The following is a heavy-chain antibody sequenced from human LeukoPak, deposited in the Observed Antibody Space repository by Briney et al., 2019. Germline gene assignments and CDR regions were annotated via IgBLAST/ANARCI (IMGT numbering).Heavy chain of an antibody. Sequence: SETLSLTCAVSGGSISSGSYSWSWIRQPPGKGLEWIGYIYHSGSTYYNPSLKSRVTISVDRSKNQFSLKLSSVTAADTAVYYCARVLGSSAPLHFDYWGQGTLVTVSS. V-gene: IGHV4-30-2*01. CDR2: IYHSGST. J-gene: IGHJ4*02. CDR3: ARVLGSSAPLHFDY. CDR1: GGSISSGSYS. D-gene: IGHD6-6*01.